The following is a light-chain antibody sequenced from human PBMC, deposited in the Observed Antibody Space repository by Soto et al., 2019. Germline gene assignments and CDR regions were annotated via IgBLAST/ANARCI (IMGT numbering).Light chain of an antibody. V-gene: IGKV3D-20*01. CDR1: QSVSSSY. J-gene: IGKJ5*01. Sequence: EIVLTQSPATLSLSPGERATLSCGASQSVSSSYLAWYQQQPGLAPRLLIYDASSRATGIPDGFSGSGSGTDFTLTISRLEPEDFAVYYCQQYGSSPPITFGQGTRLEIK. CDR3: QQYGSSPPIT. CDR2: DAS.